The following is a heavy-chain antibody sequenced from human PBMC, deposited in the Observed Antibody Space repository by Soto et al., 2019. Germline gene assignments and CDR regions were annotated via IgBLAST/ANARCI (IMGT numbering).Heavy chain of an antibody. CDR3: ARCGGTTLAPLP. J-gene: IGHJ5*02. V-gene: IGHV1-2*02. Sequence: QVQLLQSGAEVKKPGASVKVSCKASGYTFTGYFMHWVRQAPGEGLEWMGWINPNSGATKYAPKFQGRVTMTRDTSNRTAYLELSRLTSDDTAIYYCARCGGTTLAPLPWGQGTPVTVSS. CDR2: INPNSGAT. CDR1: GYTFTGYF. D-gene: IGHD3-16*01.